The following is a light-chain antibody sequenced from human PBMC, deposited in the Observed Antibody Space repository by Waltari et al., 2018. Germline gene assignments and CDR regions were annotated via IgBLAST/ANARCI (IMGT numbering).Light chain of an antibody. CDR3: GTWDSSLSAWV. Sequence: QSVLTQPPSVSAAPGQTVTISCSGSSYNIASNYVSWYQHLPGTAPKLLIYDNNKRRSEITDRFSGSKSGTSATLCITGLQTGDEADYYCGTWDSSLSAWVFGGGTKLAVL. CDR2: DNN. CDR1: SYNIASNY. V-gene: IGLV1-51*01. J-gene: IGLJ3*02.